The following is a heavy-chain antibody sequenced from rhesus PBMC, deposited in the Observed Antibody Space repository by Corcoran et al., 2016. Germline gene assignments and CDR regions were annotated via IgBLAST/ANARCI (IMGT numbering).Heavy chain of an antibody. CDR2: IHWNDNK. V-gene: IGHV2-95*01. Sequence: QVTLKESGPALVKPTQTLTLTCTFSGFSITTTGTGVGWIRQPPGKALEWLASIHWNDNKFYSPSLKTSLTISKDTSKIQGVLTLTNMDPVDTATYYCARIWGYWGQGVLVTVSS. CDR3: ARIWGY. J-gene: IGHJ4*01. CDR1: GFSITTTGTG. D-gene: IGHD3-34*01.